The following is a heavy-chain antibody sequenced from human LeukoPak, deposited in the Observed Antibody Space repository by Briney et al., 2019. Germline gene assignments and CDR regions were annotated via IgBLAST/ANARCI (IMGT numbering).Heavy chain of an antibody. CDR3: AKVYGDYQYYFDY. CDR1: GFTFSSYA. CDR2: ISYDGSNK. D-gene: IGHD4-17*01. V-gene: IGHV3-30-3*01. Sequence: GGSLRLSCAASGFTFSSYAMHWVRQAPGKGLEWVAVISYDGSNKYYADSVKGRFTISRDNSKNTLYLQMNSLRAEDTAVYYCAKVYGDYQYYFDYWGQGTLVTVSS. J-gene: IGHJ4*02.